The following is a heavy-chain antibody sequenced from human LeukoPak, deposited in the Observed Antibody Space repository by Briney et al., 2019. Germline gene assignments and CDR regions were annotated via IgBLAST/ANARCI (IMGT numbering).Heavy chain of an antibody. CDR2: IYSGGST. Sequence: GGSLRLSCAASGFTFSSYSMNWVRQAPGKGLEWVSVIYSGGSTYYADSVKDRFTISRDNSKNTLYLQMNSLRAEDTAVYYCARDPIGYSYGYYYGMDVWGQGTTVTVSS. CDR1: GFTFSSYS. V-gene: IGHV3-66*01. CDR3: ARDPIGYSYGYYYGMDV. J-gene: IGHJ6*02. D-gene: IGHD5-18*01.